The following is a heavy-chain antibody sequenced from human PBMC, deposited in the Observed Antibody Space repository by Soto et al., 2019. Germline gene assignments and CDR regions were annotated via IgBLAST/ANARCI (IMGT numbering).Heavy chain of an antibody. J-gene: IGHJ4*02. CDR2: ISDDGSRA. D-gene: IGHD7-27*01. V-gene: IGHV3-74*01. CDR1: GLTFSMYW. Sequence: GGSLRLSCTASGLTFSMYWMHWVRQVPGKGPEWVSRISDDGSRADYADSVKGRFTISRDNAKNTLYLEMHVLRADDTAVYYCTRGPRPSSVGTGAFWGQGTSVTVSS. CDR3: TRGPRPSSVGTGAF.